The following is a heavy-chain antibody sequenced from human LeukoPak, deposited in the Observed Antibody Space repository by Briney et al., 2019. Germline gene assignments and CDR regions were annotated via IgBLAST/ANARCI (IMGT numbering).Heavy chain of an antibody. Sequence: SETLSLTCTVSGDSISSGDYYWSWIRQPAGKGLEWIGRISSSGSTNYNPSLKSRVTISVDASKNQFSLNLSSVTAADTAVYYCARDSPFDSSWGQGTLVTVSS. J-gene: IGHJ5*02. D-gene: IGHD3-9*01. CDR3: ARDSPFDSS. CDR1: GDSISSGDYY. CDR2: ISSSGST. V-gene: IGHV4-61*02.